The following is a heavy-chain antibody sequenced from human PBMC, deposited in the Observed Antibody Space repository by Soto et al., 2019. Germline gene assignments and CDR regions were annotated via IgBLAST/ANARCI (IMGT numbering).Heavy chain of an antibody. CDR3: AKREVDRSAWYVNY. CDR2: ISGSGGNT. CDR1: GFTFSSYA. Sequence: EVQLLESGGGLVQPGGSLRLPCAASGFTFSSYAMSGVRQAPGKGLEWVSAISGSGGNTFYADSVKGRFTISRDNSKNTLHLQVNSLRAEDTAVYYCAKREVDRSAWYVNYWGQGTLDTVSS. V-gene: IGHV3-23*01. J-gene: IGHJ4*02. D-gene: IGHD6-13*01.